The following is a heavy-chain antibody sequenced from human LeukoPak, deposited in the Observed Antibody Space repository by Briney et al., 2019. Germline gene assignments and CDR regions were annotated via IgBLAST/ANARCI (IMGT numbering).Heavy chain of an antibody. Sequence: ASVKVSCKASGYSFTSYYMQWVRKAPGQGLEWMVIINPSGGSTSYAQKFQGRVTMTRDTSTSTVYMELSSLRSEDTAVYYCARDQGGSYSGVSFDYWGQGTLVTVSS. CDR2: INPSGGST. J-gene: IGHJ4*02. CDR3: ARDQGGSYSGVSFDY. CDR1: GYSFTSYY. V-gene: IGHV1-46*01. D-gene: IGHD1-26*01.